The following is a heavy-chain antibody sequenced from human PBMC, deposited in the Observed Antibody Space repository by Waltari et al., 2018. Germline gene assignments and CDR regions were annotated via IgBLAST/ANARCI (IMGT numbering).Heavy chain of an antibody. CDR3: SKGWGDF. Sequence: EAQLLESGGGLVQPGGSLRLSCAASGFTFSSYIMSWVRQTPGKGLERVSGISGSGGNTYYTDSVKGRFTISRDNSKNTLYLQMNSLRAEDTAVYYCSKGWGDFWGQGTLVTVSS. V-gene: IGHV3-23*01. J-gene: IGHJ4*02. CDR2: ISGSGGNT. D-gene: IGHD3-16*01. CDR1: GFTFSSYI.